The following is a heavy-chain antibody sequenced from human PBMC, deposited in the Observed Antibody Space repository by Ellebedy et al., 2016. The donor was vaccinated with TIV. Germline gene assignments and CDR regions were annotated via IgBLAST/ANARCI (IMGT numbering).Heavy chain of an antibody. CDR1: GYTFTSYG. V-gene: IGHV1-18*01. CDR2: ISAYNGNT. J-gene: IGHJ4*02. Sequence: AASVKVSCKASGYTFTSYGISWVRQAPGQGLEWMGWISAYNGNTNYAQKLQGRVTMTTDTSTSTAYMELRSLRSDDTAVYYCAREGNYYDTRPAGAVWGQGTLVTVSS. D-gene: IGHD3-22*01. CDR3: AREGNYYDTRPAGAV.